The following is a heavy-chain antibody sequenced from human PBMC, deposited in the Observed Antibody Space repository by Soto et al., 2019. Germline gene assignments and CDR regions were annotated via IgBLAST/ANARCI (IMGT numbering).Heavy chain of an antibody. D-gene: IGHD4-4*01. Sequence: GGSLRLSCAASGFTFSSYAMSWVRQAPGKGLEWVSSISGGIMGTYYTDSVKGRFTISRDNYKNTLFLQMDSLRVEDTAIYYCAIQPYSNCYHMDVWGKGTSVTVSS. CDR2: ISGGIMGT. CDR1: GFTFSSYA. V-gene: IGHV3-23*01. J-gene: IGHJ6*03. CDR3: AIQPYSNCYHMDV.